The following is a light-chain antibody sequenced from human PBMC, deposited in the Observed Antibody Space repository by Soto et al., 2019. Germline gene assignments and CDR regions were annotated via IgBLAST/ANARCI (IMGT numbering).Light chain of an antibody. Sequence: DIQMTQSPSSVSASVGDRVTITCRASQGISSWLAWFQQKPGEAPRPVIYAASSLHSGVPSGFSGSGSGTDFTLTISSLQPEDFATYDCQQGNSFPLTFGGGTKVEIK. CDR2: AAS. J-gene: IGKJ4*01. CDR3: QQGNSFPLT. V-gene: IGKV1-12*01. CDR1: QGISSW.